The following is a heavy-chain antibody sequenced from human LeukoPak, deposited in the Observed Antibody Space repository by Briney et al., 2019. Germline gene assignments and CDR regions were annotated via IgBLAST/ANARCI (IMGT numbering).Heavy chain of an antibody. CDR1: KYAFTTYY. V-gene: IGHV1-46*01. J-gene: IGHJ4*02. Sequence: GASVKVSCKASKYAFTTYYIHWVRQAPGQGLEWMGIINPTGGNTSYAQKFQGRVTMTRDTSTSTIYMELSSLRSEDTAVYYCARAPEDNWNDEALDCWGQGTLVTVSS. D-gene: IGHD1-20*01. CDR3: ARAPEDNWNDEALDC. CDR2: INPTGGNT.